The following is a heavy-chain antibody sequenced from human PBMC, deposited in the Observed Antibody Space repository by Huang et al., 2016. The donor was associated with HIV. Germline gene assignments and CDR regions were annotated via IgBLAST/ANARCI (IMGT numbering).Heavy chain of an antibody. CDR2: IYPRDPET. D-gene: IGHD5-18*01. Sequence: EVLLVQSGAELKEPGESLKISCKASGYGFRSYWIGWVRQKPGKGLEWMGIIYPRDPETKYSPSFDGQVTISADKSTRTAYLQWESLKAPDTAIYFCARQVDGFRSHFDFWGQGTLVSVSS. CDR3: ARQVDGFRSHFDF. V-gene: IGHV5-51*01. CDR1: GYGFRSYW. J-gene: IGHJ4*02.